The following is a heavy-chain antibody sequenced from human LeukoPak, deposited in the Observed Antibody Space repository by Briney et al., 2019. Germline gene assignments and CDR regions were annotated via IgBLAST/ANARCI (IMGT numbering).Heavy chain of an antibody. D-gene: IGHD5-12*01. Sequence: SETLSLTCTVSGGSISRYYWNWIRQPPGKGLEWIGYIYYSGSTNYNPSLKSRVTISVDTSKNQFSLKLSSATAADTAVYYCARDGYDSVYFDYWGQGTLVTVSS. J-gene: IGHJ4*02. CDR3: ARDGYDSVYFDY. CDR2: IYYSGST. V-gene: IGHV4-59*12. CDR1: GGSISRYY.